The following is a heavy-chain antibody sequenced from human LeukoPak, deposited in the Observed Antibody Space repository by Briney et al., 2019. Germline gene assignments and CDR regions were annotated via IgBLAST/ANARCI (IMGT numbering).Heavy chain of an antibody. V-gene: IGHV3-23*01. CDR2: ISGSGGST. CDR3: AQGDIVVVPAANWFDP. D-gene: IGHD2-2*01. Sequence: GGSLRLSCAASGFTFSSYAMSWVRQAPGKGLEWVSAISGSGGSTYYADSVKGRFTISRDNSKNTLYLQMNSLRAEDTAVYYCAQGDIVVVPAANWFDPWGQGTLVTVSS. J-gene: IGHJ5*02. CDR1: GFTFSSYA.